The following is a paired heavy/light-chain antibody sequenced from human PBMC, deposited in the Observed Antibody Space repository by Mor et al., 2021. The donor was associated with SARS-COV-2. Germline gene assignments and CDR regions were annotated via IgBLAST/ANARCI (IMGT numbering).Light chain of an antibody. CDR3: QQYGSSPSA. V-gene: IGKV3-20*01. CDR1: QSVSSSY. Sequence: EIVLTQSPGTLSLSPGERATLSCRASQSVSSSYLAWYQQKPGQAPRLLIYGASSRATGIPDRFSGSGSGTDFTLTISRLEPEDFAVYYCQQYGSSPSAFGQGTKLEIK. CDR2: GAS. J-gene: IGKJ2*01.
Heavy chain of an antibody. V-gene: IGHV4-34*01. CDR3: ARENRIAARPFWVVHYGMDV. J-gene: IGHJ6*02. D-gene: IGHD6-6*01. CDR1: GGSFSGYY. Sequence: QVQLQQWGAGLLKPSETLSLTCAVYGGSFSGYYWSWIRQPPGKGLEWIGEINHSGSTNYNPSLKSRVTISVDTSKNQFSLKLSSVTAADTAVYYCARENRIAARPFWVVHYGMDVWGQGTTVTVSS. CDR2: INHSGST.